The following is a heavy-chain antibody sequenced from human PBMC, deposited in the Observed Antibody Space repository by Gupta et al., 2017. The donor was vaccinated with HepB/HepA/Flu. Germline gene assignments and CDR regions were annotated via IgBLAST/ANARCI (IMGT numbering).Heavy chain of an antibody. J-gene: IGHJ5*02. D-gene: IGHD6-13*01. CDR3: ARYRIAARPGPRWFDP. CDR1: GGSISSGGYY. V-gene: IGHV4-31*03. CDR2: IYYSGST. Sequence: QVQLQESGPGLVKPSQTLSLTCTVSGGSISSGGYYWSWIRQHPGKGLEWIGYIYYSGSTYYNPSLKSRVTISVDTSKNQFSLKLSSVTAADTAVYYCARYRIAARPGPRWFDPWGQGTLVTVSS.